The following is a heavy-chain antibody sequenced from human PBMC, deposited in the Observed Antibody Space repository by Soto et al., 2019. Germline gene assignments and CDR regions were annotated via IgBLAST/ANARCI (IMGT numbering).Heavy chain of an antibody. CDR2: IYYSGST. J-gene: IGHJ6*02. D-gene: IGHD4-17*01. Sequence: QVRLEESGPGLVKPSETQSLICSVSGGSVNNANYFWNWIRHHPENGLEWIGYIYYSGSTRYNPSIKTRTTLSIDTSKNQFSLRLNSVTVADTAVYFCARDADYGGSRGGMDVWGRGTTVTV. CDR3: ARDADYGGSRGGMDV. V-gene: IGHV4-31*03. CDR1: GGSVNNANYF.